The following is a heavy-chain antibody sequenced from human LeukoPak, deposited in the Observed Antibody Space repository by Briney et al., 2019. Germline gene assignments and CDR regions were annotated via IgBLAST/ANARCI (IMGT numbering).Heavy chain of an antibody. CDR2: IYHSGST. V-gene: IGHV4-38-2*01. D-gene: IGHD6-19*01. Sequence: KPSETLSLTCAVSGYSISSGYYWGWIRQPPGKGLEWIGSIYHSGSTYYNLSLKSRVTMSVDTSKNQFSLKLSSVTAAGTAVYYCARHSAYSSGWDFGYWGQGTLVTASS. J-gene: IGHJ4*02. CDR1: GYSISSGYY. CDR3: ARHSAYSSGWDFGY.